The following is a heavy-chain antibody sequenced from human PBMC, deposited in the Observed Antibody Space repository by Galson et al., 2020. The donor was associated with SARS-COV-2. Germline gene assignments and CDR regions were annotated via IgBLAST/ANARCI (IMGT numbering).Heavy chain of an antibody. J-gene: IGHJ6*03. Sequence: NSGGSLRLSCAASGFTFSSYSMNWVRQAPGKGLEWVSSISSSSSYIYYADSVKGRLTISRDNAKNSLYLQMNSLRAEDTAVYYCAGVRAARLVYYYYMDVLGKGTTVTVSS. CDR1: GFTFSSYS. D-gene: IGHD6-6*01. CDR2: ISSSSSYI. V-gene: IGHV3-21*01. CDR3: AGVRAARLVYYYYMDV.